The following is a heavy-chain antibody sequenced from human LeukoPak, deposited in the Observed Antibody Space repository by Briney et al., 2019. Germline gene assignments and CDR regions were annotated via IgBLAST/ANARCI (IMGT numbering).Heavy chain of an antibody. D-gene: IGHD6-6*01. CDR3: ARLTRLSTSPDRYYLDY. V-gene: IGHV4-4*09. CDR2: IYTSGGT. Sequence: SGTLSLTCTVSGDSISSYYWSWIRQPPGKGLEWIGYIYTSGGTNYIPSLKGRVTISIDTSKNQFSLKLSSVTAADSAVYYCARLTRLSTSPDRYYLDYWGQGTLVTVSS. J-gene: IGHJ4*02. CDR1: GDSISSYY.